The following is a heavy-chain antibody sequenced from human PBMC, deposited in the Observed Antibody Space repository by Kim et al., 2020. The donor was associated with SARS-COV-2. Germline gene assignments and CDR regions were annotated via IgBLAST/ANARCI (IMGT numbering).Heavy chain of an antibody. CDR2: ISYDGSNK. D-gene: IGHD2-2*01. CDR3: ARSYCSSTSCYEIDY. J-gene: IGHJ4*02. Sequence: GGSLRLSCAASGFTFSSYAMHWVRQAPGKGLEWVAVISYDGSNKYYADSVKGRFTISRDNSKNTLYLQMNSLRAEDTAVYYCARSYCSSTSCYEIDYWGQGTLVTVSS. CDR1: GFTFSSYA. V-gene: IGHV3-30*04.